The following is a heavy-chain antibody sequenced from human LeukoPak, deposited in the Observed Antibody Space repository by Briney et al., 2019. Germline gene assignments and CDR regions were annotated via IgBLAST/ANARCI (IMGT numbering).Heavy chain of an antibody. CDR1: GFTFGDYA. J-gene: IGHJ4*02. Sequence: GGSLRLSCTTSGFTFGDYAMTWVRQAPGKGLEWVGFIRSKTYGGTTQYAASVKGRFTISRDDSKSIAYLQMNSLRTEDTAVYYCARAPPYDFWSGYYYFDKWGQGTLVTVSS. V-gene: IGHV3-49*04. CDR2: IRSKTYGGTT. CDR3: ARAPPYDFWSGYYYFDK. D-gene: IGHD3-3*01.